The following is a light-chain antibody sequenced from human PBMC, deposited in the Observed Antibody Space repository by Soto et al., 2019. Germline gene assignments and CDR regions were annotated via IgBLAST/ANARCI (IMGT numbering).Light chain of an antibody. CDR2: GAS. Sequence: VLTQSQGTLFLSPGKRATLSCRASQSSSSSYLAWYQQRPGQAPRLLIYGASSRATGIPDRFSGSGSGTGFTLTISSLEPEDFAGYYCQQRSNWPITFGHGTRLDI. CDR1: QSSSSSY. V-gene: IGKV3D-20*02. CDR3: QQRSNWPIT. J-gene: IGKJ5*01.